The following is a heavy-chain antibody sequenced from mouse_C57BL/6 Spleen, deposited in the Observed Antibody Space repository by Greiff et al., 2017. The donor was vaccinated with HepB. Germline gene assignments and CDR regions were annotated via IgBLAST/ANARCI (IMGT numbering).Heavy chain of an antibody. CDR3: ARRQYYYGSSYLYYYAMDY. J-gene: IGHJ4*01. V-gene: IGHV5-12*01. Sequence: EVLLVESGGGLVQPGGSLKLSCAASGFTFSDYYMYWVRQTPEKRLEWVAYISNGGGSTYYPDTVKGRFTISRDNAKNTLYLQMSRLKSEDTAMYYCARRQYYYGSSYLYYYAMDYWGQGTSVTVSS. CDR2: ISNGGGST. CDR1: GFTFSDYY. D-gene: IGHD1-1*01.